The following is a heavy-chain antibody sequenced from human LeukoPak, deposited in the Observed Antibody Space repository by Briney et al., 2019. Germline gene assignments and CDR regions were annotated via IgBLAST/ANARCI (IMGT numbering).Heavy chain of an antibody. CDR1: GYSFPTHW. V-gene: IGHV5-51*01. CDR2: IYPGDSDT. Sequence: GESLKISCKGSGYSFPTHWIAWVRQMPGKGLEWMGIIYPGDSDTRYSPSFQGQVTLSADKSISTAYLQWSSLKASDTAMYYCARKSRADYWGQGTLVTVSS. J-gene: IGHJ4*02. CDR3: ARKSRADY.